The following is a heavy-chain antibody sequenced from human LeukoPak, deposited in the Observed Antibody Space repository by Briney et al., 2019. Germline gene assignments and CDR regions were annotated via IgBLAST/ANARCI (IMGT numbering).Heavy chain of an antibody. Sequence: GASVKVSCKAAGGAFSSYAISWVRQAPGQGLEWMGGIIPIFGTANYAQKFQGRVTITADESTSTAYMELSSLRSEDTAVYYCARDRSSGSYTYWGQGTLVTVSS. CDR2: IIPIFGTA. V-gene: IGHV1-69*01. D-gene: IGHD6-19*01. CDR1: GGAFSSYA. J-gene: IGHJ4*02. CDR3: ARDRSSGSYTY.